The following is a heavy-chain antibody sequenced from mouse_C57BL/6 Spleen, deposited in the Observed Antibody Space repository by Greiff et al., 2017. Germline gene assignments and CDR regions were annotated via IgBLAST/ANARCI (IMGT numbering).Heavy chain of an antibody. V-gene: IGHV1-82*01. CDR3: AREVTTVGFDY. J-gene: IGHJ2*01. Sequence: QVQLQQSGPELVKPGASVKISCKASGYAFSSSWMNWVKQRPGKGLEWIGRIYPGDGDTNYNGKFKGKATLTADKSSSTAYMQLSSLTSEDSAVYCGAREVTTVGFDYWGQGTTLTVSS. CDR1: GYAFSSSW. CDR2: IYPGDGDT. D-gene: IGHD1-1*01.